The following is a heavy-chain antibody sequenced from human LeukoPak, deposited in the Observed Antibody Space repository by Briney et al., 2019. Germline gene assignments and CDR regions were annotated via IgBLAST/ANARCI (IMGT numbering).Heavy chain of an antibody. V-gene: IGHV3-7*03. CDR2: IKQDGSEK. D-gene: IGHD5-24*01. CDR3: GRDFDGYYYSAYYFDY. Sequence: GGSLRLSCAASGFTFSSYWMSWVRQAPGKGLEWVAKIKQDGSEKYYVDSVKGRFTISRDNAKNSLYLQVNTLRTEDTAVYYCGRDFDGYYYSAYYFDYWGQGTLVTVSS. J-gene: IGHJ4*02. CDR1: GFTFSSYW.